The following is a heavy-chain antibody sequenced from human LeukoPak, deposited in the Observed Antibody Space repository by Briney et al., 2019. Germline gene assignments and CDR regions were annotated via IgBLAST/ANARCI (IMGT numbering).Heavy chain of an antibody. J-gene: IGHJ5*02. D-gene: IGHD1-26*01. Sequence: GGSLRLSCAASGFSFSSYWMSWVRQAPGKGLEWVANIKEDGSEKYYVDSVKGRFTISRDNAKKSLYLQMNSPRAEDTAVYYCARSASSYSGSYNWFDPWGQGTLVTVSP. CDR1: GFSFSSYW. V-gene: IGHV3-7*03. CDR3: ARSASSYSGSYNWFDP. CDR2: IKEDGSEK.